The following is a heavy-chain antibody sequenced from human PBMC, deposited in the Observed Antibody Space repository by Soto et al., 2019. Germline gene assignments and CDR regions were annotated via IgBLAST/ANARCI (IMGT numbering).Heavy chain of an antibody. J-gene: IGHJ6*02. Sequence: EVQLVETGGGLIQPGGSLRLSCAASGFTVSSNYMSWVRQAPGKGLEWVSVIYSGGSTYYADSVKGRFTISRDNSKNTLFLQMNSLRAEDTAVYYYARDRIRAAAVTDRNSYYYYYGMDVWGQGTTVTVSS. CDR2: IYSGGST. CDR1: GFTVSSNY. D-gene: IGHD6-13*01. CDR3: ARDRIRAAAVTDRNSYYYYYGMDV. V-gene: IGHV3-53*02.